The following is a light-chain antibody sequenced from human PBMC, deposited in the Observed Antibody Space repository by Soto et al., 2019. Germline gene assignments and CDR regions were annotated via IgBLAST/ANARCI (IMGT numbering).Light chain of an antibody. Sequence: QSVLTQPPLASGTPGQRVTISCSGSSSNLRPNTVNWYQQLPGTAPKLPIYSNNQRPSGVPARFSGSKSGTSASLAISGLQSEDEADYYCSTWDDSLPGVVFGGGTKLTVL. CDR3: STWDDSLPGVV. CDR1: SSNLRPNT. CDR2: SNN. V-gene: IGLV1-44*01. J-gene: IGLJ2*01.